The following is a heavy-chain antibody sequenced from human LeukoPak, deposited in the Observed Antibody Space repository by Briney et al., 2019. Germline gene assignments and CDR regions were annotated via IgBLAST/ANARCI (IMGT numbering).Heavy chain of an antibody. Sequence: SVKVSGKASGRTFSRYAIRWVRQAPGQGLEWTRAIIPIFGTANYAQKFQGRVTITAAKSTSTAYMELSSLRSEDTAVYYCATLGYCSSTSCYPQTNSVDYWGQGTLVTVSS. V-gene: IGHV1-69*06. J-gene: IGHJ4*02. CDR3: ATLGYCSSTSCYPQTNSVDY. CDR1: GRTFSRYA. D-gene: IGHD2-2*01. CDR2: IIPIFGTA.